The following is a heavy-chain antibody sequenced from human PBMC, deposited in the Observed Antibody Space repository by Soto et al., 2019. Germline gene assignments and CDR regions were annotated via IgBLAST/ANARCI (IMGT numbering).Heavy chain of an antibody. CDR1: GYSFTSYW. J-gene: IGHJ6*02. Sequence: ESLKISCKGSGYSFTSYWISWVRQMPGKGLEWMGRIDPSDSYTNYSPSFQGHVTISADKSISTAYLQWGSLKASDTAMYYCASPTQGGMDVWGQGTTVTVSS. CDR3: ASPTQGGMDV. V-gene: IGHV5-10-1*01. CDR2: IDPSDSYT.